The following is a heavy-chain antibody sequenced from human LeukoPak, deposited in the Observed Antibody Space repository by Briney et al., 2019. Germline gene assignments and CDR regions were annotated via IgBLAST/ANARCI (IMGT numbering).Heavy chain of an antibody. CDR2: FDPEDGET. D-gene: IGHD6-19*01. J-gene: IGHJ4*02. CDR1: GYTLTELS. V-gene: IGHV1-24*01. Sequence: ASVKVSCKVSGYTLTELSMHWVRQAPGKGLEWMGGFDPEDGETTYAQKFQGRVTMTEDTSTDTAYMELSSLRSEDTAVYYCATSGGGSGQLGYFDYWGQGTLVTVSS. CDR3: ATSGGGSGQLGYFDY.